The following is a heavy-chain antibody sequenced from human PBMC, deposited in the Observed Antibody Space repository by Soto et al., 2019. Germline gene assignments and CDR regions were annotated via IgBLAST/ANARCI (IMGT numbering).Heavy chain of an antibody. D-gene: IGHD5-12*01. CDR3: ARHLRGYSGYDRWYFDL. CDR2: IYYSGST. V-gene: IGHV4-39*01. J-gene: IGHJ2*01. CDR1: GGSISSSSYY. Sequence: QLQLQESGPGLVKPSETLSLTCTVSGGSISSSSYYWGWIRQPPGKGLEWIGSIYYSGSTYYNPALNSQVTISVDPSKHQFPLKLSSVTAADTAVYYSARHLRGYSGYDRWYFDLWGRGTLVTVSS.